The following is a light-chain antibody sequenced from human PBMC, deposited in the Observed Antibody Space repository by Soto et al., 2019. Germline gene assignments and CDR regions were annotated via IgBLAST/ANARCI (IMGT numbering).Light chain of an antibody. J-gene: IGLJ1*01. CDR1: STDVGSHKL. Sequence: QSVLSQPASVSGSPGQSITISCTATSTDVGSHKLVSWYQQYPANAPKLIIFEAYKRPSGVSNRFSGSKSGSTASLTISGLQAEDEADYYCCSNAVGSTYVFGTGTKVTVL. CDR3: CSNAVGSTYV. V-gene: IGLV2-23*01. CDR2: EAY.